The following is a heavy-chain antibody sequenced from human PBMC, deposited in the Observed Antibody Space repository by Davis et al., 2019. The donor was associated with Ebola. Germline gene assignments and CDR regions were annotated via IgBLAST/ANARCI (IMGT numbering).Heavy chain of an antibody. V-gene: IGHV1-2*04. CDR2: INPSGGST. J-gene: IGHJ4*02. CDR3: ARAIAVAAVFDY. D-gene: IGHD6-19*01. CDR1: GYTFTSYY. Sequence: ASVKVSCKASGYTFTSYYMHWVRQAPGQGLEWMGIINPSGGSTSYAQKFQGWVTMTRDTSISTAYMELSRLRSDDTAVYYCARAIAVAAVFDYWGQRTLVTVSS.